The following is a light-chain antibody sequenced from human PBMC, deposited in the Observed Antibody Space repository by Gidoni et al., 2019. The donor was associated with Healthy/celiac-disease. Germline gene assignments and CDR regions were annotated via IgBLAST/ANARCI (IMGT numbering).Light chain of an antibody. Sequence: DIQMTQSPSSLSASVGTRVTIPCRASQSISRYLNWYQQKPGKAPKLLIYAASSLQSGVPSRFSGSGAGTDFTLTISRLQPEDVANYYCQQSYSTPLTFXGXTKVEIK. J-gene: IGKJ4*01. V-gene: IGKV1-39*01. CDR1: QSISRY. CDR3: QQSYSTPLT. CDR2: AAS.